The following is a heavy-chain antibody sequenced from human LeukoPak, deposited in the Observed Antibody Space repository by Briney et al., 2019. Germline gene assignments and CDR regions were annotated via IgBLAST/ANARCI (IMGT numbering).Heavy chain of an antibody. Sequence: PGGSLRLSCAASGFTFSSYWMSWVRQAPGKGLEWVANIKQDGSEKYYVDSVKGRFTISRDNAKNSLYLQMNSLRAEDTAVYYCARDGDTAMVLPLDYWGQGTLVTVSS. D-gene: IGHD5-18*01. CDR2: IKQDGSEK. CDR3: ARDGDTAMVLPLDY. CDR1: GFTFSSYW. V-gene: IGHV3-7*01. J-gene: IGHJ4*02.